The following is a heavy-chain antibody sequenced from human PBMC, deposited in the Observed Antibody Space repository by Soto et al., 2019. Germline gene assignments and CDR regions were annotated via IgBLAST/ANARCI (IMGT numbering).Heavy chain of an antibody. CDR3: ATYDFWSGSH. CDR1: GFSLSNARMG. J-gene: IGHJ4*02. V-gene: IGHV2-26*01. Sequence: QVTLKESGPVLVKPTETLTLTCTVSGFSLSNARMGVSWIRQPPGKALEWLAHIFSNDEKSYSTSLKSRLTISKATSKSQVVLTMTNMDPVDTATYYCATYDFWSGSHWGQGTLVTVSS. D-gene: IGHD3-3*01. CDR2: IFSNDEK.